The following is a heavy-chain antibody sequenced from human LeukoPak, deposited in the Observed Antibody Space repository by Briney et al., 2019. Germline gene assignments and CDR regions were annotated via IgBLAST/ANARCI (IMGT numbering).Heavy chain of an antibody. CDR1: GFTFSSYW. J-gene: IGHJ4*02. V-gene: IGHV3-7*01. CDR2: INQGGSEK. D-gene: IGHD2-2*01. Sequence: GGSLRLSCAASGFTFSSYWMSWVRQSPEKGLEWVANINQGGSEKYYVDSVRGRFTISRDNAKNSLYLQMNSLRADDTAVYYCARDVTALDSWGQGTLVTVSS. CDR3: ARDVTALDS.